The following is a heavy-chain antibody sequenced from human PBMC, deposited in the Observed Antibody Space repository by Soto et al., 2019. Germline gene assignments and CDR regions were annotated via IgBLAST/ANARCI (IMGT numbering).Heavy chain of an antibody. CDR3: ARSGPSSSFYARYYFDY. CDR1: VGSISSSSYY. J-gene: IGHJ4*02. Sequence: SETLSLTCTVSVGSISSSSYYWGWILQPPGKGLEWIGSIYYSGSTYYNPSLKSRVTISVDTSKNQFSLKLSSVTAADTAVYYCARSGPSSSFYARYYFDYWGQGTLVTVSS. D-gene: IGHD6-6*01. V-gene: IGHV4-39*01. CDR2: IYYSGST.